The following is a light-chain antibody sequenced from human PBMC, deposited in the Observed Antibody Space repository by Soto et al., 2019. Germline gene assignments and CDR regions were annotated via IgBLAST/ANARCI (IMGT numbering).Light chain of an antibody. CDR1: SSDVGGYNY. CDR3: SSYGGSSNLV. CDR2: EVN. Sequence: QSVPTQPPSASGSPGQSVTISCTGTSSDVGGYNYVSWYQQHPGKAPKLMIYEVNKRPSGVPDRFSGSKSGNTASLTVSGLQAEDEADYYCSSYGGSSNLVFGGGTKLTVL. V-gene: IGLV2-8*01. J-gene: IGLJ2*01.